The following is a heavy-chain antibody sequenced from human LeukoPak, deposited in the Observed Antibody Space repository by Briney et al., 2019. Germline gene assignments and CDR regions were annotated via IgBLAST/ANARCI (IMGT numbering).Heavy chain of an antibody. D-gene: IGHD6-19*01. Sequence: SVKVSCKASGGTFSSYAISWVRQAPGQGLEWMGGIIPIFGTANYAQKFQGRVTITADESMSTAYMELSSLRSEDTAVYYCAREGRVSSGWYEYWGQGTLVTVSS. CDR1: GGTFSSYA. V-gene: IGHV1-69*13. CDR2: IIPIFGTA. J-gene: IGHJ4*02. CDR3: AREGRVSSGWYEY.